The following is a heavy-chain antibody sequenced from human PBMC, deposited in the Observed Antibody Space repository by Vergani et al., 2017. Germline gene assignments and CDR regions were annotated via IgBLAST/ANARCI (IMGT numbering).Heavy chain of an antibody. CDR2: IGTAGDT. V-gene: IGHV3-13*01. CDR3: ARGESYYYYMDV. D-gene: IGHD3-10*01. CDR1: GFTFSSYD. Sequence: EVQLVESGGGLVQPGGSLRLSCAASGFTFSSYDMHWVRQATGKGLEWVSAIGTAGDTYYPGSVKGRFTISRENAKNSLYLQMNSLRVGDTAVYYCARGESYYYYMDVWGKGTTVTVSS. J-gene: IGHJ6*03.